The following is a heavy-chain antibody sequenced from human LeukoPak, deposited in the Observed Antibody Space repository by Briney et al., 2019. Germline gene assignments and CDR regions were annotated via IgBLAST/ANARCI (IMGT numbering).Heavy chain of an antibody. V-gene: IGHV4-61*02. Sequence: SETLSLTCTVSGGSISSSSDYWGWVRQPAGKGLEWIGRIYTSGSTNYNPSLKSRVTISVDTSKNQFSLKLSSVTAADTAVYYCARVFYSSVGDSSGYYYVYYFDYWGQGTLVTVSS. CDR1: GGSISSSSDY. J-gene: IGHJ4*02. D-gene: IGHD3-22*01. CDR3: ARVFYSSVGDSSGYYYVYYFDY. CDR2: IYTSGST.